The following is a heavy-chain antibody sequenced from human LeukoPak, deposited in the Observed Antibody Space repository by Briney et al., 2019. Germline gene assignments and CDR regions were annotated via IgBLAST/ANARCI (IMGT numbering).Heavy chain of an antibody. J-gene: IGHJ4*02. Sequence: GASVKVSCKASGYTFTNYGISWVRQAPGEGLEWMGWISGYNGNTNYAQKFQGRVTMTTDTSTSTAYMELRSLRSDDTAVYYCARDRGSGWFIYWGQGTLVTVSS. CDR3: ARDRGSGWFIY. CDR2: ISGYNGNT. D-gene: IGHD6-19*01. CDR1: GYTFTNYG. V-gene: IGHV1-18*01.